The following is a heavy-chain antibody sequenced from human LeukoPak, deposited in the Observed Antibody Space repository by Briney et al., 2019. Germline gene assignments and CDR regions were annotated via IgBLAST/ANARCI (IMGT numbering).Heavy chain of an antibody. V-gene: IGHV3-30-3*01. CDR1: GFTFSSYA. D-gene: IGHD6-13*01. CDR3: AKDGSYSSSWPNYYYYGMDV. J-gene: IGHJ6*02. CDR2: ISYDGSNK. Sequence: GGSLRLSCAASGFTFSSYAMHWVRQAPGKGLEWVAVISYDGSNKYYADSVKGRFTTSRDNSKNTLYLQMNSLRAEDTAVYYCAKDGSYSSSWPNYYYYGMDVWGQGTTVTVSS.